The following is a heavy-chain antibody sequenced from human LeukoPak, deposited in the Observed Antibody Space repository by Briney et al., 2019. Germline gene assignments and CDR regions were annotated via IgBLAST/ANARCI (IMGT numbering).Heavy chain of an antibody. CDR1: GGSFSGYY. J-gene: IGHJ5*02. CDR3: AGGFGELLDWFDP. Sequence: SETLSLTCAVYGGSFSGYYWSWIRQPPGKGLEWIGEINHSGSTYYNPSLKSRVTISVDTSKNQFSLKLSSVTAADTAVYYCAGGFGELLDWFDPWGQGTLVTVSS. D-gene: IGHD3-10*01. V-gene: IGHV4-34*01. CDR2: INHSGST.